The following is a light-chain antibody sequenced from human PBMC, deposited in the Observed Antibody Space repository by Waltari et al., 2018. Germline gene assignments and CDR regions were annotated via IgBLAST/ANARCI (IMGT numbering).Light chain of an antibody. CDR3: QQYYSTPLT. CDR2: WAS. J-gene: IGKJ4*01. CDR1: QTVLHRPNNIDN. Sequence: DIVMTQSLESMAVSMGDRATTNCKSSQTVLHRPNNIDNLAWYQQEPRQPPKLLIYWASTRESGVPDRFSGSGSGTDFTLTISSLQAEDGAVYYCQQYYSTPLTFGGGTNVEIK. V-gene: IGKV4-1*01.